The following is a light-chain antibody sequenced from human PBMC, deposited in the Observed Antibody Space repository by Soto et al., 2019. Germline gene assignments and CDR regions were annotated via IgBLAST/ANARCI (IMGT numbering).Light chain of an antibody. CDR2: DVS. J-gene: IGLJ3*02. CDR1: SSDVGGYNY. Sequence: QSVLTQPRSVSGSPGQSVTISCTGTSSDVGGYNYVSWYQQHPGKAPKLMIYDVSKRPSGVPDRFSGSKSGNTASLTISGLQAEDEADYYCCSYAGSSLRVFGGGTKLTVL. CDR3: CSYAGSSLRV. V-gene: IGLV2-11*01.